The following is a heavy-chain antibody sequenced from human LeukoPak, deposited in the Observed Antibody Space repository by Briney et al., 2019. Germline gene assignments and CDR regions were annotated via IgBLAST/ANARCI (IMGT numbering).Heavy chain of an antibody. D-gene: IGHD2/OR15-2a*01. CDR2: ISGSSDIA. CDR1: GFIFSSYV. Sequence: GGSLRLSCAASGFIFSSYVMSWVRQAPGKGLEWVSTISGSSDIAYYADSVKGRFTISRDNSKNTLYLQMNSLRAEDTAVYYCARGTALQDYWGQGTLVTVSS. J-gene: IGHJ4*02. CDR3: ARGTALQDY. V-gene: IGHV3-23*01.